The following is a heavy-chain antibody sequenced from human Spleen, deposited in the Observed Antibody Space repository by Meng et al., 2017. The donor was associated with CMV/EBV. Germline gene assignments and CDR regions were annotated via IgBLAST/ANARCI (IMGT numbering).Heavy chain of an antibody. Sequence: GESLKISCAASGFTFISYSMNWVRQAPGKGLEWVSYISGSGRTIYYADSVKGRFTISRDNAKNSLYLQMNSLRAEDTAVYYCARDRNSYYGGNGGFDYWGQGTLVTVSS. CDR3: ARDRNSYYGGNGGFDY. CDR1: GFTFISYS. CDR2: ISGSGRTI. D-gene: IGHD4-23*01. J-gene: IGHJ4*02. V-gene: IGHV3-48*04.